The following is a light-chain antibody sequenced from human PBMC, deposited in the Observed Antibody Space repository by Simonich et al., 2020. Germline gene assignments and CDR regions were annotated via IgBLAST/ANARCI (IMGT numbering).Light chain of an antibody. J-gene: IGLJ3*02. CDR2: VGTGGIWG. Sequence: QPVLTQPPSASASLGASVTLTCTLSSGYSNYKVDWYQQRPGKGPRFGMRVGTGGIWGSKGDGIPERFSVLGSGLNRYLTIKNIQEEDESDYHCGADHGSGSNFVKVFGGGTKLTVL. CDR3: GADHGSGSNFVKV. V-gene: IGLV9-49*01. CDR1: SGYSNYK.